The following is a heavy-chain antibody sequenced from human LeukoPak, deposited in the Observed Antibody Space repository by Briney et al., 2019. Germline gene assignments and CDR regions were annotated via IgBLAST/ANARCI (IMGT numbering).Heavy chain of an antibody. D-gene: IGHD3-3*01. J-gene: IGHJ5*02. CDR3: ARDGTTFWSGEGSGWFDP. V-gene: IGHV1-2*02. CDR1: GYTFTGYY. CDR2: INPNSGGT. Sequence: GASVKVSCKASGYTFTGYYMHWVRQAPGQGLEWMGWINPNSGGTNYAQKFQGRVTMTRDTSINTAYMELSRLRSDDTALYYCARDGTTFWSGEGSGWFDPWGQGTLVTVSS.